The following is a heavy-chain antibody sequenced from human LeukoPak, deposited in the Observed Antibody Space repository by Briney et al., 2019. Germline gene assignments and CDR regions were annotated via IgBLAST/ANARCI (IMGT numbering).Heavy chain of an antibody. Sequence: GASVKVSCKASGYTFSSYAMNWVRQAPGQGLEWMGWINTNTGNPTYAQGFTGRFVFSLDTSVSTAYLQINSLKAEDTALYYCTRTSDYDRAWFDPWGQGTLVTVSS. V-gene: IGHV7-4-1*02. CDR1: GYTFSSYA. D-gene: IGHD5-12*01. CDR2: INTNTGNP. J-gene: IGHJ5*02. CDR3: TRTSDYDRAWFDP.